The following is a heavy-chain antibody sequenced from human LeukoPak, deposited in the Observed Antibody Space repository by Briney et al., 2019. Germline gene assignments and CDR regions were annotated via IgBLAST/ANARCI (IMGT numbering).Heavy chain of an antibody. CDR2: IYYSGST. D-gene: IGHD6-19*01. V-gene: IGHV4-31*03. Sequence: SQTLSLTCTVSGGSISSGGYYWSWIRQHPGKGLEWIGYIYYSGSTYYNPSLKSRVTISVDTSKNQFSLKLSSVTAADTAVYYCASYSSGWYAPRASDIWGQGTMVTVSS. CDR3: ASYSSGWYAPRASDI. J-gene: IGHJ3*02. CDR1: GGSISSGGYY.